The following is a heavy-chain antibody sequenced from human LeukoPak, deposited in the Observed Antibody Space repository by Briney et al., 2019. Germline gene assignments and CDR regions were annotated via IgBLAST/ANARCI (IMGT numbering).Heavy chain of an antibody. Sequence: PGRSLTLSCAAAGFTFSRYGMPLVSQAPAKGLKEVAAISDDRSRKYYAESVKGRFTISRDDSKSTVYLQTNSVRAEDTSVSYSAKWAGVSGDYRIVYWGQGTLVTVSS. D-gene: IGHD4-17*01. CDR3: AKWAGVSGDYRIVY. V-gene: IGHV3-30*18. CDR1: GFTFSRYG. J-gene: IGHJ4*02. CDR2: ISDDRSRK.